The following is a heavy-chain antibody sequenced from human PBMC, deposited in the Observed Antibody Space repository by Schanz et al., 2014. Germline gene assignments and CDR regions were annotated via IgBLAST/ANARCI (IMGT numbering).Heavy chain of an antibody. CDR3: ARSPSTGAFDI. CDR1: GYTFTSYY. V-gene: IGHV1-46*03. J-gene: IGHJ3*02. Sequence: QVQLVQSGAEVKKPGASVKVSCKASGYTFTSYYMHWVRQAPGQGLEWMGIINPSGGSTSYAQKFHDRVTMTRNTTTSTVYMDLSSQRSEDTAVYFCARSPSTGAFDIWGQGTMVTVSS. CDR2: INPSGGST.